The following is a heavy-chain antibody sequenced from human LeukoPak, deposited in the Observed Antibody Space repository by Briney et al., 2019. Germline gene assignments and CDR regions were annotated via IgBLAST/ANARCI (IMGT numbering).Heavy chain of an antibody. J-gene: IGHJ6*02. CDR1: GGSFSGYY. CDR3: ARGHAVNYYGSGSYDGMDV. V-gene: IGHV4-34*01. CDR2: INHSGST. Sequence: PSETLSLTCAVYGGSFSGYYWSWIRQPPGKGLEWIGEINHSGSTNYNPSLKSRVTRSVDTSKNQFSLKLSSVTAADTAVYYCARGHAVNYYGSGSYDGMDVWGQGTTVTVSS. D-gene: IGHD3-10*01.